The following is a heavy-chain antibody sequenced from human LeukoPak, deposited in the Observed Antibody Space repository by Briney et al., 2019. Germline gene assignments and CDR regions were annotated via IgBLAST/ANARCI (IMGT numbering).Heavy chain of an antibody. D-gene: IGHD3-10*01. Sequence: SVKVSCKASGFTFTSSAVQWVRQARGQRLEWIGWIVVGSGNTNYAQKFQERVTITRDMSTSTAYMELSSLRSEDTAVYYCAAGTPNRITMVRGVPAWGQGTLVTVSS. CDR3: AAGTPNRITMVRGVPA. CDR1: GFTFTSSA. V-gene: IGHV1-58*01. CDR2: IVVGSGNT. J-gene: IGHJ4*02.